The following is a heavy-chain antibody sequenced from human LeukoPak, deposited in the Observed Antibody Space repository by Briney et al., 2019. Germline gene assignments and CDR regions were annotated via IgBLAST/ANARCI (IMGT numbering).Heavy chain of an antibody. D-gene: IGHD6-13*01. J-gene: IGHJ4*02. V-gene: IGHV1-24*01. Sequence: GASVKVSCKVSGYTLTELSMHWVRQAPGKGLEWMGGFDPEDGETIYAQKFQGRVTMTEDTSTDTAYMELSSLRSEDTAVYYCVSVSWYLGGWYFDYWGQGTLVTVSS. CDR1: GYTLTELS. CDR3: VSVSWYLGGWYFDY. CDR2: FDPEDGET.